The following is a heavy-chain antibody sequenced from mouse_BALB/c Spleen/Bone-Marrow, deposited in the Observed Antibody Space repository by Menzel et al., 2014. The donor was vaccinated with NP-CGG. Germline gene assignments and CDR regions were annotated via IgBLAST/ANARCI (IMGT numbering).Heavy chain of an antibody. Sequence: VQLQQSGAELVKPGASVKLSCKASGYTFTSYYMYWVKQRPGQGLEWIGETNPSNGGTNFNEKFKSKATLTVDKSSSTTYMQLSSLTFEDSAIYYCTRPYYGYVGYAYWGQGTQVTVSA. CDR1: GYTFTSYY. D-gene: IGHD1-2*01. J-gene: IGHJ3*01. CDR2: TNPSNGGT. V-gene: IGHV1S81*02. CDR3: TRPYYGYVGYAY.